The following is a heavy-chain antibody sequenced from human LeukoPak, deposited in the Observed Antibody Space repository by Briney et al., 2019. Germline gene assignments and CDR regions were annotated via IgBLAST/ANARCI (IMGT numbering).Heavy chain of an antibody. CDR2: IYYSGNT. CDR3: ARWYYDTSGRYFDY. J-gene: IGHJ4*02. CDR1: SGSITSFF. Sequence: SETLSLTCTVSSGSITSFFWSWIRQPPGKGLEWIGYIYYSGNTNYNPSLKSRVTISVDTSKKQFSLKLRSVTAADTAVYHCARWYYDTSGRYFDYWGQGTLVTVSS. D-gene: IGHD3-22*01. V-gene: IGHV4-59*01.